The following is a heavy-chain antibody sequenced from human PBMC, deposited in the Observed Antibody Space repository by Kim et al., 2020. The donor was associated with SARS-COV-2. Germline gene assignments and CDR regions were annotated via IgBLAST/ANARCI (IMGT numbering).Heavy chain of an antibody. Sequence: SRVTISVDTSKNQFALKLSSVTAADTAVYYCARDHGWTGPYYYYYYGMDVWGQGTTVTVSS. D-gene: IGHD2-15*01. V-gene: IGHV4-59*01. CDR3: ARDHGWTGPYYYYYYGMDV. J-gene: IGHJ6*02.